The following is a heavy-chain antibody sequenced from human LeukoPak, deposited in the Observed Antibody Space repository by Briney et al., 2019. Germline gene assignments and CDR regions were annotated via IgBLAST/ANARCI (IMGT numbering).Heavy chain of an antibody. D-gene: IGHD2-15*01. CDR3: ARERVKVDGVYYYMDA. Sequence: PSETLSLTCTVSGYSISSGYYWGWIRQPPGKGLEWIGSIYHSGSTYYNPSLKSRVTISVDTSKNQFSLKLSSVTAADTAVYYCARERVKVDGVYYYMDAWGKGTTVTVSS. V-gene: IGHV4-38-2*02. J-gene: IGHJ6*03. CDR2: IYHSGST. CDR1: GYSISSGYY.